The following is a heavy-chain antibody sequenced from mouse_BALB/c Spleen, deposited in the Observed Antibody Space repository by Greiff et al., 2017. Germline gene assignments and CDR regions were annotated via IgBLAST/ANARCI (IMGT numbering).Heavy chain of an antibody. Sequence: VQLKESGPGLVAPSQSLSITCTVSGFSLTSYGVHWVRQPPGKGLEWLGVIWAGGSTNYNSALMSRLSISKDNSKSQVFLKMNSLQTDDTAMYYCARDRPGNAMDYWGQGTSVTVSS. CDR3: ARDRPGNAMDY. CDR2: IWAGGST. V-gene: IGHV2-9*02. J-gene: IGHJ4*01. CDR1: GFSLTSYG.